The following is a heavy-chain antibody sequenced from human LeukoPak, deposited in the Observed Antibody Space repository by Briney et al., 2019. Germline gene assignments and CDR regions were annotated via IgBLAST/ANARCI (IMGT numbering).Heavy chain of an antibody. CDR3: ARDSQGGYYGDY. Sequence: GGSLRLSCAASGFTFSSYTMSWVRQAPGKGLEWVSAISGNGITTYYADSLKGRFTISRDNSKNTLYLQMNSLRAEDTAVYYCARDSQGGYYGDYWGQGTLVTVSS. V-gene: IGHV3-23*01. CDR1: GFTFSSYT. J-gene: IGHJ4*02. D-gene: IGHD3-22*01. CDR2: ISGNGITT.